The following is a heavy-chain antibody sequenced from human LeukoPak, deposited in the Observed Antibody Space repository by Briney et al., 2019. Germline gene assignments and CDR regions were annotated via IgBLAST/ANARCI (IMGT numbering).Heavy chain of an antibody. J-gene: IGHJ4*02. CDR2: ISSSSSYI. CDR1: GFTFSSYS. Sequence: GGSLRLSCAASGFTFSSYSMNWVRQAPGKGLEWVSSISSSSSYIYYADSVKGRFTISRDNAKNSLYLQMNSLRADDTAVYYRARSPSYSSGWFDWAQGTLVTVSS. CDR3: ARSPSYSSGWFD. V-gene: IGHV3-21*01. D-gene: IGHD6-19*01.